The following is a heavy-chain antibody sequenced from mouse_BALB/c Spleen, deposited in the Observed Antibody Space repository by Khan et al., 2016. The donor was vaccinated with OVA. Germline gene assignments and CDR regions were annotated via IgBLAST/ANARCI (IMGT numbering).Heavy chain of an antibody. V-gene: IGHV9-3-1*01. CDR3: TRSMGNYWFAY. Sequence: QIQLVQSGPELKKPGETVKISCKASGYTFTNYGMNWVKQAPGKGLKWMGWINTYTGEPTYADDFKGRFAFSLETSASTAYLQINNLKNEDTATYFCTRSMGNYWFAYWGQGTLVTVSA. J-gene: IGHJ3*01. D-gene: IGHD2-1*01. CDR1: GYTFTNYG. CDR2: INTYTGEP.